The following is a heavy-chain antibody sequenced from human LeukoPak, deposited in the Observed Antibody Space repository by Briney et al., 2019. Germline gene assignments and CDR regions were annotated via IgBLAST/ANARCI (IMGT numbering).Heavy chain of an antibody. CDR1: GFTFSSYS. J-gene: IGHJ4*02. CDR3: SRQFSSYFDY. Sequence: GGPLRLSCAVSGFTFSSYSMNWVRQAPGKGLEWVSSISSSSSYIYYADSVKGRFTISRDNAKNSLYLQMNSLRAEDTAVYYCSRQFSSYFDYWGQGTLVTVSS. CDR2: ISSSSSYI. V-gene: IGHV3-21*01.